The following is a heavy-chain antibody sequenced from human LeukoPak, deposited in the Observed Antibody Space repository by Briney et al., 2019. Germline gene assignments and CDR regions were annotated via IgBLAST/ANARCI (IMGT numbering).Heavy chain of an antibody. V-gene: IGHV1-69*04. J-gene: IGHJ4*02. CDR1: GGTFSNFA. CDR2: IIPILDLV. Sequence: SVKVSCKVSGGTFSNFAISWVRQAPGLGLEWIGRIIPILDLVNNAEKFKGRVTITADKSTNPAYLQLNSLRSEDTAVYYCARFDDYAAPGPDHWGQGTLVTVSS. D-gene: IGHD4-17*01. CDR3: ARFDDYAAPGPDH.